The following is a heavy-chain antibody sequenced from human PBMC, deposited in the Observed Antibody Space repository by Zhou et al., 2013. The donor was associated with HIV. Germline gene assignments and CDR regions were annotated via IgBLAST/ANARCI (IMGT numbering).Heavy chain of an antibody. J-gene: IGHJ4*02. CDR3: AKVVHYYDGWGLDS. V-gene: IGHV1-18*01. Sequence: QSQLVQSGAELKRPGASVKVSCKASGYTFPNYGISWVRQAPGQGLEWMGWISGYNGNTNYAPKFQDRVTMTTDTSTSTAYMELTTLRADDTATYYCAKVVHYYDGWGLDSWGQGTLVTV. CDR1: GYTFPNYG. D-gene: IGHD3-16*01. CDR2: ISGYNGNT.